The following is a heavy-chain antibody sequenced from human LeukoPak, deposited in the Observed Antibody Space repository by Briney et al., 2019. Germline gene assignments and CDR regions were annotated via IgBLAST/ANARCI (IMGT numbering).Heavy chain of an antibody. V-gene: IGHV3-48*03. CDR2: ISSSGTTI. J-gene: IGHJ5*02. D-gene: IGHD2-15*01. Sequence: GGSLRLSCAASGFTFSSYEMNWVRQAPGKGLEWVSYISSSGTTIYYADSVKGRFTISRDNAKNSLYLQMNSLRAEDTAVYYCARVGVVVAATGNLWFDPWGQGALVTVSS. CDR3: ARVGVVVAATGNLWFDP. CDR1: GFTFSSYE.